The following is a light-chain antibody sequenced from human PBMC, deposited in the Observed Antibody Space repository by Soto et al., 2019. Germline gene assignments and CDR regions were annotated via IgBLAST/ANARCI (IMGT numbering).Light chain of an antibody. V-gene: IGKV3-20*01. Sequence: EIVLTQSPGTLSLSPGDRATLSCRASQTISSTYLAWYQQKPGQAPRLLIYAASTSDTVIPDRFSDSGSGTDFTLTIARLEPEDFAVYYFQHYSISPKTFGQGTKGEI. CDR2: AAS. J-gene: IGKJ1*01. CDR3: QHYSISPKT. CDR1: QTISSTY.